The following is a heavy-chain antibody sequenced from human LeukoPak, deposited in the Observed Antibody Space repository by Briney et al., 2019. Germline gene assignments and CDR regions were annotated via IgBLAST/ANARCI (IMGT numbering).Heavy chain of an antibody. D-gene: IGHD6-13*01. J-gene: IGHJ3*02. V-gene: IGHV3-23*01. CDR2: ITGDASVT. CDR3: AKAYSTSLYGDAFHI. Sequence: GGSLRLSCAGSGFTFRFYAMTWVRPAPGKGLEWVSGITGDASVTYDADSVKGRFNISRDNSKNTLYLQLNSLRVEDTAVYYCAKAYSTSLYGDAFHIWSQGTMVTVSP. CDR1: GFTFRFYA.